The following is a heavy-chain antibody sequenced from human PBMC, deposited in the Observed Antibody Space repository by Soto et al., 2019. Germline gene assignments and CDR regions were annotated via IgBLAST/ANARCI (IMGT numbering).Heavy chain of an antibody. CDR2: ISYDGSNK. CDR3: AKAGTTMVRGARVGLYFDY. J-gene: IGHJ4*02. CDR1: GFTFSSYG. V-gene: IGHV3-30*18. D-gene: IGHD3-10*01. Sequence: QVQLVESGGGVVQPGRSLRLSCAASGFTFSSYGMHWVRQAPGKGLEWVAVISYDGSNKYYADSVKGRFTISRDNSKNTLYLQMNSLRAEDTAVYYCAKAGTTMVRGARVGLYFDYWGQGTLVTVSS.